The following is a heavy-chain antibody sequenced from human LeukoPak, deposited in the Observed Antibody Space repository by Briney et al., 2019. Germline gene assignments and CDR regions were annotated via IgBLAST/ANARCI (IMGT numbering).Heavy chain of an antibody. V-gene: IGHV1-69*13. J-gene: IGHJ4*02. CDR3: ARVKGIAAAGPLDY. Sequence: GASVKVSCKASGYTFTSYDISWVRQAPGQGLEWMGGIIPIFGTANYAQKFQGRVTITADESTSTAYMELSSLRSEDTAVYYCARVKGIAAAGPLDYWGQGTLVTVSS. D-gene: IGHD6-13*01. CDR1: GYTFTSYD. CDR2: IIPIFGTA.